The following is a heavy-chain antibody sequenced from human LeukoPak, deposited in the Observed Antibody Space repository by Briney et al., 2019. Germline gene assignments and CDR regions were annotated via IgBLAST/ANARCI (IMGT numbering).Heavy chain of an antibody. J-gene: IGHJ4*02. V-gene: IGHV3-7*03. D-gene: IGHD5-24*01. CDR1: GFTFGKYW. Sequence: GGSLRLSCVASGFTFGKYWMSWVRQAPGRGLEWVANIKLDGSEKNYVDSVKGRFTISRDNTKNSLYLQMNSLRAEDTAVFYCVRDADFYKGDYWGQGTLVTVSS. CDR2: IKLDGSEK. CDR3: VRDADFYKGDY.